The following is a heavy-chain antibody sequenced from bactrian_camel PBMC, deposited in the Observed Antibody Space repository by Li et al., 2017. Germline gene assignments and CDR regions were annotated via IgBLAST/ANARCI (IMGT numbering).Heavy chain of an antibody. CDR3: ALHSSGSWYIFDY. CDR1: EYTSLGAC. D-gene: IGHD2*01. Sequence: VQLVESGGGLLQPGGSLRLSCVASEYTSLGACMGWFRQAPGKGLEWVSGINGGGEATFYADSMEGRFTISRDNTKSTMWLQLNSLKSEDTAMYFCALHSSGSWYIFDYWGQGTQVTVS. CDR2: INGGGEAT. J-gene: IGHJ4*01. V-gene: IGHV3S1*01.